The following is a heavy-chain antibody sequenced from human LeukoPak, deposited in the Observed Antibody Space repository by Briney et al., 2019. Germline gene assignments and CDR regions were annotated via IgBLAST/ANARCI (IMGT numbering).Heavy chain of an antibody. V-gene: IGHV3-30*04. CDR1: GFTFSSYA. CDR3: ARGSSIVGAIAEH. D-gene: IGHD1-26*01. Sequence: GGSLRLSCAASGFTFSSYAMHWVRQAPGKGLEWVAVISYDGSNKYYADSVKGRFTISRDNSKNTLYLQMNSLRAEDTAVYYCARGSSIVGAIAEHWGQGTLVTVSS. CDR2: ISYDGSNK. J-gene: IGHJ1*01.